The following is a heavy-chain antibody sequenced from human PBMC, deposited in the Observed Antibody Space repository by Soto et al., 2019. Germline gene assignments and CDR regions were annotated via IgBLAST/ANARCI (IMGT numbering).Heavy chain of an antibody. D-gene: IGHD2-15*01. J-gene: IGHJ4*02. V-gene: IGHV1-18*01. CDR2: ISTYNGNT. CDR3: ARDRNGGNRPPDY. CDR1: GYTLTSYG. Sequence: ASVKVSCKACGYTLTSYGISWVRQAPGQGLEWMGWISTYNGNTNYAQKLQGRVTMTTDTSTSTAYMELRSLRSDDTAVYYCARDRNGGNRPPDYWGQGTLVTVSS.